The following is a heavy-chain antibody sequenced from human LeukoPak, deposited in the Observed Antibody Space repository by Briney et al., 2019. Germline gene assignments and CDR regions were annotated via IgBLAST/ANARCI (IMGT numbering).Heavy chain of an antibody. D-gene: IGHD3-3*01. J-gene: IGHJ4*02. CDR3: AKDGRDVLGFLEWLRD. CDR1: GFTFSSYA. Sequence: PGGSLRLSCAASGFTFSSYAMSWVRQAPGKGLEWVSAISGSGGSTYYADSVKGRFTISRDNSKNTLYLQMNSLRAEDTAVYYCAKDGRDVLGFLEWLRDWGQGTLVTVSS. V-gene: IGHV3-23*01. CDR2: ISGSGGST.